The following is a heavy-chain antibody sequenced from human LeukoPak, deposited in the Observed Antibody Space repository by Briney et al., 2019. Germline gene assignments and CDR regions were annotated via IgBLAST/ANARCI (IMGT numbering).Heavy chain of an antibody. CDR1: GFTFSSYA. CDR3: AKEAGNGWSYFDY. Sequence: PGGSLRLSCAASGFTFSSYAMSWVRQAPRKGLEWVSGISSSGGSTFYADSVKGRFTISRDNSKNTVYLQMISLRAEDTAVYHCAKEAGNGWSYFDYWGQGSLVTVSS. J-gene: IGHJ4*02. V-gene: IGHV3-23*01. CDR2: ISSSGGST. D-gene: IGHD6-19*01.